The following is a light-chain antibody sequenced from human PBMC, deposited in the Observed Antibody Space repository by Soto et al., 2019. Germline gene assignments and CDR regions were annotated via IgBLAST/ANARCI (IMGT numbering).Light chain of an antibody. V-gene: IGLV3-21*04. J-gene: IGLJ2*01. Sequence: SYELTQPPSLSVAPGKTARITCGGNNIGSKSVHWYQQKPGQAPVLVIYYDSDRPSGIPERFSGSNSGNTATLTISRVEAGDEADYYCQVWDSSSEHVVFGGGTKLTVL. CDR2: YDS. CDR3: QVWDSSSEHVV. CDR1: NIGSKS.